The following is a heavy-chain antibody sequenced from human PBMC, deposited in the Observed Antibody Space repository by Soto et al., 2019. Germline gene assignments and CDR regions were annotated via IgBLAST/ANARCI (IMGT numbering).Heavy chain of an antibody. CDR3: ARDTAGSGYDY. J-gene: IGHJ4*02. Sequence: VAVIWYDGSNKYYADSVKGRFTISRDNSKNTLYLQMNSLRAEDTAVYYCARDTAGSGYDYWGQGTLVTVSS. V-gene: IGHV3-33*01. D-gene: IGHD5-12*01. CDR2: IWYDGSNK.